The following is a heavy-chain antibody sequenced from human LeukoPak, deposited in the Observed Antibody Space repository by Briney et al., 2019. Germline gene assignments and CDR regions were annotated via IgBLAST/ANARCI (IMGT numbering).Heavy chain of an antibody. CDR1: GFTFDNYG. D-gene: IGHD4-23*01. CDR2: INSDGSST. Sequence: GGSLRLSCAASGFTFDNYGLSWVRQAPGKGLVWVSRINSDGSSTSYADSVKGRFTISRDNAKNTLYLQMNSLRAEDTAVYYRARDYGGMWSAFDIWGQGTMVTVSS. V-gene: IGHV3-74*01. J-gene: IGHJ3*02. CDR3: ARDYGGMWSAFDI.